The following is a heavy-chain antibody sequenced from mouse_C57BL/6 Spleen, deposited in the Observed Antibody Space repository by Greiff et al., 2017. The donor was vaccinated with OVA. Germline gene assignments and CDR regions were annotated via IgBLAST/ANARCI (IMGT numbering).Heavy chain of an antibody. D-gene: IGHD1-1*01. J-gene: IGHJ1*03. V-gene: IGHV1-82*01. CDR3: ASPITTVVATEYFDV. CDR1: GYAFSSSW. CDR2: IYPGDGDT. Sequence: VQLQQSGPELVKPGASVKISCKASGYAFSSSWMNWVKQRPGKGLEWIGRIYPGDGDTNYNGKFKGKATLTADKSSSTAYMQRSSLTSEDSAVYFCASPITTVVATEYFDVWGTGTTVTVSS.